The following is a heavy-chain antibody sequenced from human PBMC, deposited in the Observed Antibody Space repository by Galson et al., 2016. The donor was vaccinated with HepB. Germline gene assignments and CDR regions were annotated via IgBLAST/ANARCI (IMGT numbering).Heavy chain of an antibody. V-gene: IGHV1-24*01. CDR2: FDPEDGET. D-gene: IGHD1-14*01. CDR1: GYTLTELS. J-gene: IGHJ6*02. Sequence: SVKVSCKVSGYTLTELSMHWVRQAPGKGLEWMGGFDPEDGETIYAQKFQGRVTMTEDTSTETAYMELSSLRSEDTAVYYCATDSGVAHLDYYYGMDVWGQGTTVTVSS. CDR3: ATDSGVAHLDYYYGMDV.